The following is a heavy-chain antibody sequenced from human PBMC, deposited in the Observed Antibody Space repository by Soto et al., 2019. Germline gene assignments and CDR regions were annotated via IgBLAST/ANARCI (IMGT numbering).Heavy chain of an antibody. CDR3: ARGGLLRSGYFDS. V-gene: IGHV4-59*01. CDR1: GGSISSYY. J-gene: IGHJ4*02. CDR2: IYYSGST. Sequence: PSETLSLTCTVSGGSISSYYWSWIRQPPGKGLEWIGYIYYSGSTNYNPSLKSRVTISVDTSKNQFSLKLSSVTAADTAVYYCARGGLLRSGYFDSWGQGTLVTVAS. D-gene: IGHD2-21*02.